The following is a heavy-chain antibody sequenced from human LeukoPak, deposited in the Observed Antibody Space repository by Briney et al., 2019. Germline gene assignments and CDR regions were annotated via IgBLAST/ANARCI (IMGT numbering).Heavy chain of an antibody. CDR2: INSDGSIT. CDR1: GFTFTTYW. Sequence: PGGSLKLSCAASGFTFTTYWMHWVRQAPGKGLVWVSHINSDGSITSYADSVKGRFTISRDNAKNTLYLQMNSLRAEDTAVYYCARGMTTLYWGQGTLVTVSS. J-gene: IGHJ4*02. D-gene: IGHD4-11*01. V-gene: IGHV3-74*01. CDR3: ARGMTTLY.